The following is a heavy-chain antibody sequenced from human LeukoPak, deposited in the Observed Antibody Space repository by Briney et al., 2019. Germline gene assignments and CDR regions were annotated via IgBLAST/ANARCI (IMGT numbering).Heavy chain of an antibody. D-gene: IGHD6-13*01. V-gene: IGHV1-2*02. CDR2: INPKSGGT. CDR3: ARPAGVSSSWYPDAFDI. Sequence: GASVKVSCKASGYTFTGYYMHWVRQAPGQGLVWMGWINPKSGGTNYAQKFQGRVTMTRDTSISTAYMELSRLRSDDTAVYYCARPAGVSSSWYPDAFDIWGQGTMVTVSS. J-gene: IGHJ3*02. CDR1: GYTFTGYY.